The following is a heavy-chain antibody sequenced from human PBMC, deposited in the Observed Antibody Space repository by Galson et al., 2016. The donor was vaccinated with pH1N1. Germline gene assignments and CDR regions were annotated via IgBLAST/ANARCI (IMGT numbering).Heavy chain of an antibody. J-gene: IGHJ6*03. CDR3: ASHYYYYYIDV. V-gene: IGHV1-18*01. CDR2: SRPYTGNT. Sequence: SVKVSCKASGYTFSSYGISWVRQAPGQGLEWMGWSRPYTGNTNHVQKFQGRVTMTTDTSTSTAYMELRSLTSDDTAVYYCASHYYYYYIDVWGKGTTVTVSS. CDR1: GYTFSSYG.